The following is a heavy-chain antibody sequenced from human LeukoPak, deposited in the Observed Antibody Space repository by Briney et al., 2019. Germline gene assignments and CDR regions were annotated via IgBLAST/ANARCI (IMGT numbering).Heavy chain of an antibody. CDR2: INSDGINT. Sequence: GGSLRLSCAASGFTFSSYEMNWVRQAPGKGLVWVSRINSDGINTSYADSVKGRFTISRDNAKNTLNLQMNSLRAEDTAVYYCARDLGQYYDTSDNRFDPWGQGTLVTVSS. V-gene: IGHV3-74*01. CDR3: ARDLGQYYDTSDNRFDP. CDR1: GFTFSSYE. D-gene: IGHD3-22*01. J-gene: IGHJ5*02.